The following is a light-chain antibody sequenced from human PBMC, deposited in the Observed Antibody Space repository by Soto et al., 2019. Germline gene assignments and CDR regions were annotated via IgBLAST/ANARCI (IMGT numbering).Light chain of an antibody. Sequence: LTQPASVSGSPGQSITISCTGTSSDVGSYNLVSWYQQHPGKAPKLMIYEGSKRPSGVSNRFSGSKSGNTASLTISGLQAEDEADYYCCSYAGSSTFYVFGNGTKVTVL. V-gene: IGLV2-23*01. CDR2: EGS. CDR1: SSDVGSYNL. J-gene: IGLJ1*01. CDR3: CSYAGSSTFYV.